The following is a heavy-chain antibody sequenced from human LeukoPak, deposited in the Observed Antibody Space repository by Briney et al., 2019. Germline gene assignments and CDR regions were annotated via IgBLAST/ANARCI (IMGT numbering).Heavy chain of an antibody. J-gene: IGHJ6*02. CDR3: ARVPTVTYYYYYGMDV. V-gene: IGHV4-61*01. Sequence: SETLSLTCTVSGDSISGSSYYWSWIRQPPGKGLEWIGYIYYSGSTNYNPSLKSRVTISVDTSKNQFSLKLSSVTAADTAVYYCARVPTVTYYYYYGMDVWGQGTTVTVSS. CDR2: IYYSGST. D-gene: IGHD4-11*01. CDR1: GDSISGSSYY.